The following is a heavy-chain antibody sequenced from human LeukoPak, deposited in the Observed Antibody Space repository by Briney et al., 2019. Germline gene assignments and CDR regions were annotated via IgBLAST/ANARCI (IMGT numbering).Heavy chain of an antibody. Sequence: PSETLSLTCTVSGYSISSGYYWGWIRQPPGKGLEWIGEINHSGYTYYNPSLKSRVTISVDTSKNQFSLKLSSVTAADTAVYYCARLADLNEEAVAGTLWGQGTLVTVSS. V-gene: IGHV4-38-2*02. CDR2: INHSGYT. CDR1: GYSISSGYY. CDR3: ARLADLNEEAVAGTL. D-gene: IGHD6-19*01. J-gene: IGHJ4*02.